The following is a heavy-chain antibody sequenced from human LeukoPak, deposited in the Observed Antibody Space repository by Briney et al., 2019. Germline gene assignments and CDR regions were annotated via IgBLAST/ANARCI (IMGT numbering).Heavy chain of an antibody. CDR3: ARDLEVVVAATGDY. Sequence: GGSLRLSCAASGFTFSSYSMNWVRQAPGKGLEWVSYISSSGSTIYYADSVKGRFTISRDNAKNSLYLQMNSLRAEDTAVYYCARDLEVVVAATGDYWGQGTLVTVSS. D-gene: IGHD2-15*01. J-gene: IGHJ4*02. V-gene: IGHV3-48*04. CDR1: GFTFSSYS. CDR2: ISSSGSTI.